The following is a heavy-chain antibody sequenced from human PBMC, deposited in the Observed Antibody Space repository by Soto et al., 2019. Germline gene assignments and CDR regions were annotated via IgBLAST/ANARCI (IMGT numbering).Heavy chain of an antibody. CDR1: GGSISSGDCY. J-gene: IGHJ3*02. V-gene: IGHV4-30-4*01. D-gene: IGHD3-10*01. Sequence: QVQLQESGPGLVKHSQTLSLTCTVSGGSISSGDCYWSWIRQPPGKGLEWIGYIYYSGSTYYNPSLKSRVTISVDTSKNQFSLKLSSVTAADTAVYYCARNNYYGSGSYGAFDIWGQGTMVTVSS. CDR2: IYYSGST. CDR3: ARNNYYGSGSYGAFDI.